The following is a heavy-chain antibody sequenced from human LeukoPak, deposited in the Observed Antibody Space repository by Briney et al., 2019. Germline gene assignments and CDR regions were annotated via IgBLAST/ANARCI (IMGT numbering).Heavy chain of an antibody. CDR2: INPSGGST. J-gene: IGHJ3*02. D-gene: IGHD4-23*01. CDR1: GYTFTSYY. CDR3: AREDYGGNSNHQWDAFDI. V-gene: IGHV1-46*01. Sequence: GASVKVSCKASGYTFTSYYMHWVRQAPGQGLEWMGIINPSGGSTSYAQKFQGRVTMTRDTSTSTVYMELSSLRSEDTAVYYCAREDYGGNSNHQWDAFDIWGQGTKVTVSS.